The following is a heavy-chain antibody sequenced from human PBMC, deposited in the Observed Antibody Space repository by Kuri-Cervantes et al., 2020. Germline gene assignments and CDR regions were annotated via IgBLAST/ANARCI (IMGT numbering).Heavy chain of an antibody. CDR3: ARGLPATDAFDI. CDR2: IKEDGSEK. Sequence: ETLSLTCAASGFTFSSYWMSWVRQAPGKGLEWVANIKEDGSEKYYVDSVKGRFTISRDNAKNSLYLQMNSLRAEDTAVYYCARGLPATDAFDIWGQGTMVTVSS. J-gene: IGHJ3*02. D-gene: IGHD2-2*01. V-gene: IGHV3-7*03. CDR1: GFTFSSYW.